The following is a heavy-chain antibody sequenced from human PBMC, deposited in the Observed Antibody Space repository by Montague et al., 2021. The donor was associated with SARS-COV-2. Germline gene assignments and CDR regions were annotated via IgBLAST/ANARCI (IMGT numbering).Heavy chain of an antibody. D-gene: IGHD3-9*01. Sequence: SETLSLTCTVSGGSVSSGSFYWSWIRQPPGKGLELIGYIYYTGSSNYNPSLKSRVTISVDTSKNQFSLKLSSVTAADTAVYYCASLRGSAEILTAFQGVSYFYGMDVGGQGTTVTVSS. CDR2: IYYTGSS. J-gene: IGHJ6*02. CDR1: GGSVSSGSFY. CDR3: ASLRGSAEILTAFQGVSYFYGMDV. V-gene: IGHV4-61*01.